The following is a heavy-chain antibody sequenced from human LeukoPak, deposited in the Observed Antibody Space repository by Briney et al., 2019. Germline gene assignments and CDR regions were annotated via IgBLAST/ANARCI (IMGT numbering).Heavy chain of an antibody. J-gene: IGHJ5*02. D-gene: IGHD2-2*01. CDR2: ISGSGGST. Sequence: GGSLRLSCAASGFTFSNYGMSWVRQAPGKGLEWVSGISGSGGSTYYADSVKGRFTISRDNSKNTLYLQMNSLRAEDTALYYCAKEVYTSRPNWFDPWGQGTLVTVSS. CDR3: AKEVYTSRPNWFDP. V-gene: IGHV3-23*01. CDR1: GFTFSNYG.